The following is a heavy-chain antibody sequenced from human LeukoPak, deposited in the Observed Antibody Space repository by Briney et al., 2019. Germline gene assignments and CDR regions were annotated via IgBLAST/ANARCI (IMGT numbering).Heavy chain of an antibody. Sequence: SETLSLTCAVYGGSFSGYYWSWIRQPPGKGLEWIGEINHSGSTNYNPSLKSRVTISVDTSKNQFSLKLSSVTAADTAVYYCASGEPSATIDYWGQGTLVTVSS. J-gene: IGHJ4*02. D-gene: IGHD1-26*01. CDR1: GGSFSGYY. V-gene: IGHV4-34*01. CDR2: INHSGST. CDR3: ASGEPSATIDY.